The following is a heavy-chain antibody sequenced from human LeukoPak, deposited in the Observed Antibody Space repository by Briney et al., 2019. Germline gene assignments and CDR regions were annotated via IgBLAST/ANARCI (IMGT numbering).Heavy chain of an antibody. V-gene: IGHV3-66*01. Sequence: PGGSLRLSCAASGFTVSSNYMSWVRQAPGKGLEWVSVIYSDGSAYYADSVKDRFTISRDNSKNTVYLQMNSLRAEDTAIYYCARRPGSDYYGLDVWGQGTTVTVSS. CDR3: ARRPGSDYYGLDV. J-gene: IGHJ6*02. D-gene: IGHD1-14*01. CDR2: IYSDGSA. CDR1: GFTVSSNY.